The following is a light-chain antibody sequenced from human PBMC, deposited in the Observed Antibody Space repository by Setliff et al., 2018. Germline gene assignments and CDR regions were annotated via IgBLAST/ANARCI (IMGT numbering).Light chain of an antibody. CDR3: MITCSAARV. V-gene: IGLV7-46*01. Sequence: QAVVTQEPSLTVSPGGTVTLTCGSSTGAVTSNHYPYWFQQKPGQGPRTLIYDSSNKHSWTPARFSGSLLGGKAALTLSGAQPEDEADYDCMITCSAARVLGGGTKVTVL. CDR1: TGAVTSNHY. CDR2: DSS. J-gene: IGLJ3*02.